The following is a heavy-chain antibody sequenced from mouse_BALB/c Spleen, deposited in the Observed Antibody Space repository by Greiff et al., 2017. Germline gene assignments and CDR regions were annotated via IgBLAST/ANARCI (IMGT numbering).Heavy chain of an antibody. J-gene: IGHJ3*01. Sequence: EVQLQESGAELVRSGASVKLSCTASGFNIKDYYMHWVKQRPEQGLEWIGWIDPENGDTEYAPKFQGKATMTADISSNTAYLQLSSLTSEDTAVYYCNEGLRRWFAYWGQGTLVTVSA. V-gene: IGHV14-4*02. D-gene: IGHD2-2*01. CDR1: GFNIKDYY. CDR3: NEGLRRWFAY. CDR2: IDPENGDT.